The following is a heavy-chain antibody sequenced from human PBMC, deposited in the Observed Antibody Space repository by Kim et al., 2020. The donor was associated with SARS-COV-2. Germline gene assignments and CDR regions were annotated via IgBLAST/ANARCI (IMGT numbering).Heavy chain of an antibody. J-gene: IGHJ6*02. CDR2: INSDGSST. D-gene: IGHD1-20*01. V-gene: IGHV3-74*01. CDR1: GFTFSSYW. Sequence: GGSLRLSCAASGFTFSSYWMHWVRQAPGKGLVWVSRINSDGSSTSYADSVKGRFTISRDNAKNTLYLQMNSLRAEDTAVYYCARDPVNFALYYYYGMDVWGQGTTVTVSS. CDR3: ARDPVNFALYYYYGMDV.